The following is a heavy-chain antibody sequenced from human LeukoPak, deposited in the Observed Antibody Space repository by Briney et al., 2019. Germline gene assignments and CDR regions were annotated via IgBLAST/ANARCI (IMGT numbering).Heavy chain of an antibody. CDR3: ARDGPYTARLYYYYYYGMDV. D-gene: IGHD5-18*01. Sequence: GGSVRLCCAASGFTFSSYWMHWVRQAPGKGLVWVSRINSDASSTSYADSVKVRFTISRDNAKNTLYLQMNSLRAEDTAVYYCARDGPYTARLYYYYYYGMDVWGQGTTVTVSS. J-gene: IGHJ6*02. CDR2: INSDASST. CDR1: GFTFSSYW. V-gene: IGHV3-74*01.